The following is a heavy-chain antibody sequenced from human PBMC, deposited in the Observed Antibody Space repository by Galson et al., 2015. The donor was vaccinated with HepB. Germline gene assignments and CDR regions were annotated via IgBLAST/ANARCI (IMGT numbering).Heavy chain of an antibody. J-gene: IGHJ6*02. CDR1: GYTFTSYG. D-gene: IGHD6-6*01. CDR3: ARDGGVYSGSPYGMDV. Sequence: SVKVSCKASGYTFTSYGISWVRQAPGQGLEWMGWISGYNGNTKYAQILQGRVTMTTDTSTSTAYMELRSLRSDDTAVYYCARDGGVYSGSPYGMDVWGQGTTVTVSS. V-gene: IGHV1-18*01. CDR2: ISGYNGNT.